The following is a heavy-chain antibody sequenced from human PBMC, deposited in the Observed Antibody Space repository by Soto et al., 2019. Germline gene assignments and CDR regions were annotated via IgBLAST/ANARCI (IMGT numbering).Heavy chain of an antibody. CDR2: ISWDGDIA. V-gene: IGHV3-43*01. D-gene: IGHD1-1*01. J-gene: IGHJ4*02. CDR1: GFTFDDYT. Sequence: GGSLRLSCAASGFTFDDYTMHWVRQTPGKGLEWVSLISWDGDIAYYADSVRGRFTISRDNSKNSLFLQMNKVRAEDAALYFCAKGTRGNSPELDFWGQGTLVTVSS. CDR3: AKGTRGNSPELDF.